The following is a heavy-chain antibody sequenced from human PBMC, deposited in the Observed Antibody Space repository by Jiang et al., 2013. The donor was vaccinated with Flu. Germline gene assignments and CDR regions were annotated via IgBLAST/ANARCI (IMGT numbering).Heavy chain of an antibody. CDR2: IYSGGST. D-gene: IGHD2-15*01. Sequence: QLVESGGGLIQPGGSLRLSCAASGFTVSSNYMSWVRQAPGKGLEWVSVIYSGGSTYYADSVKGRFTISRDNSKNTLYLQMNSLRAEDTAVYYCARDWSVADYYYGMDVWGQGTTVTVSS. CDR3: ARDWSVADYYYGMDV. V-gene: IGHV3-53*01. J-gene: IGHJ6*02. CDR1: GFTVSSNY.